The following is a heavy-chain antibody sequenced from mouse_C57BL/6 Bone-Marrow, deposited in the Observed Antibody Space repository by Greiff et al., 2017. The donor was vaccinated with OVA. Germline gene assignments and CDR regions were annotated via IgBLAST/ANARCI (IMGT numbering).Heavy chain of an antibody. CDR1: GYAFSSYW. Sequence: VQLQESGAELVKPGASVKISCKASGYAFSSYWMNWVKQRPGKGLEWIGQIYPGDGDTNYNGKFKGKATLTADKSSSPAYMQLSSLTSDDSAVYCCARTTMVTTETAYYFDYWGQGTTLTVSS. CDR3: ARTTMVTTETAYYFDY. D-gene: IGHD2-2*01. CDR2: IYPGDGDT. V-gene: IGHV1-80*01. J-gene: IGHJ2*01.